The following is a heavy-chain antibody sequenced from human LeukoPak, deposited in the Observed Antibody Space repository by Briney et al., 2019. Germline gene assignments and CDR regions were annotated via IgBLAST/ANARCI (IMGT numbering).Heavy chain of an antibody. J-gene: IGHJ3*02. V-gene: IGHV3-30*18. CDR3: AKLTSGSSGYPRGAVAFDI. D-gene: IGHD3-22*01. Sequence: GRSLRLSCAASGFTFSSYGMHWVRQAPGKGLEWVAVISYDGSNKYYADSVKGRFTISRDNSKNTLYLQMNSLRAEDTVVYYCAKLTSGSSGYPRGAVAFDIWGQGAMVTVSS. CDR2: ISYDGSNK. CDR1: GFTFSSYG.